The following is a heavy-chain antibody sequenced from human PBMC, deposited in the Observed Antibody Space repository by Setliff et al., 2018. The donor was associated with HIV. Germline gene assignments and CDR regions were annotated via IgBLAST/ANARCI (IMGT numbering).Heavy chain of an antibody. D-gene: IGHD3-3*01. Sequence: SETLSLTCSVSGVSINRTDHYWGWIRQLPGEGLEWIGRISAGGYTYYNPSLQSRVTMSVDMSKNQFSLKLSSVTAADTAIYYCARDRSGTSYAGDDTFDIWGQGTMVT. CDR3: ARDRSGTSYAGDDTFDI. CDR1: GVSINRTDHY. V-gene: IGHV4-61*05. CDR2: ISAGGYT. J-gene: IGHJ3*02.